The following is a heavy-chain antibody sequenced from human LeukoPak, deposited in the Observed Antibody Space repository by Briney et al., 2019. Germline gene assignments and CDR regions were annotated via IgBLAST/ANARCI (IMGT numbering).Heavy chain of an antibody. Sequence: SETLSLTCAVYGGSFSGYYWRWIRQPPGKGLEWIGEINHSGSTNYNPSLKSRVTISVDTSKNQFSLKLSSVTAADTAVYYCARAMIRRENYYYGMDVWGQGTTVTVSS. D-gene: IGHD3-22*01. CDR2: INHSGST. CDR3: ARAMIRRENYYYGMDV. V-gene: IGHV4-34*01. CDR1: GGSFSGYY. J-gene: IGHJ6*02.